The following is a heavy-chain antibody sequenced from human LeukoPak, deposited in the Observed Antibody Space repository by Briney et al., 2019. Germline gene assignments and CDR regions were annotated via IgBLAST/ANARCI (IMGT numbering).Heavy chain of an antibody. Sequence: ASVKVSCKASGYTFTSYGISWVRQAPGQGLEWMGWISAYNGNTNYARKLQGRVTMTTDTSTSTAYMELRSLRSDDTAVYYCARDTYYDFWSEYHAFDIWGQGTMVTVSS. J-gene: IGHJ3*02. D-gene: IGHD3-3*01. CDR3: ARDTYYDFWSEYHAFDI. CDR2: ISAYNGNT. V-gene: IGHV1-18*01. CDR1: GYTFTSYG.